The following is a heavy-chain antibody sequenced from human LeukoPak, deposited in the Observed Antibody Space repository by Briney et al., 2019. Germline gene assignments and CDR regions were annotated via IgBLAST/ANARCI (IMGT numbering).Heavy chain of an antibody. CDR3: ARDPRSSSYDY. V-gene: IGHV1-2*02. D-gene: IGHD6-13*01. Sequence: GASVKVSCKASGYTFTSYGISWVRQAPGQGLEWMGWINPNSGGTNYAQKFQGRVTMTRDTSISTAYMELSRLRSDDTAVYYCARDPRSSSYDYWGQGTLATVSS. J-gene: IGHJ4*02. CDR1: GYTFTSYG. CDR2: INPNSGGT.